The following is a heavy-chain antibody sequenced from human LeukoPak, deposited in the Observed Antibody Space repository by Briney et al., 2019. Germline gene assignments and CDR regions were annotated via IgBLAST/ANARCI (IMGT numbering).Heavy chain of an antibody. J-gene: IGHJ5*02. CDR3: ARITIFGVVPKAFDP. D-gene: IGHD3-3*01. V-gene: IGHV4-39*01. CDR1: GGSISSYY. Sequence: SETLSLTCTVSGGSISSYYWSWIRQPPGKGLEWIGSIYYSGSTYYNPSLKSRVTISVDTSKNQFSLKLSSVTAADTAVYYCARITIFGVVPKAFDPWGQGTLVTVSS. CDR2: IYYSGST.